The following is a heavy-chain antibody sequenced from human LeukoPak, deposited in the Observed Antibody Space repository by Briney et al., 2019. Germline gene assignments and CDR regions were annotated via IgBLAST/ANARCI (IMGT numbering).Heavy chain of an antibody. CDR1: GFTFNTYV. Sequence: GGSLRLSCAASGFTFNTYVMSWVRQAPGKGLEWVSGISGSGGSTDYADSVKGRFTISRDNSKNTLYLHLNNLRAEDTALYYCARDWVRGRYYFDYWGQGTLVTVSS. J-gene: IGHJ4*02. CDR3: ARDWVRGRYYFDY. V-gene: IGHV3-23*01. CDR2: ISGSGGST. D-gene: IGHD3-16*01.